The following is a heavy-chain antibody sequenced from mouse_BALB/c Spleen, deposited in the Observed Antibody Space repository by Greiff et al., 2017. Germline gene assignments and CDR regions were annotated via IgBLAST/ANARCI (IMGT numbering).Heavy chain of an antibody. D-gene: IGHD1-1*01. V-gene: IGHV3-2*02. CDR1: GYSITSYYA. CDR3: ASGGDYGSSLYAMDD. Sequence: EVKVEESGPGLVKPSQSLSLTCTVTGYSITSYYAWYWIRQRPGNKLEWIGYISYSGSTSYNPSLKSRISITRDTSKNQFFLQLKSVTTEDTAAYDCASGGDYGSSLYAMDDWGQGTSVTVSS. J-gene: IGHJ4*01. CDR2: ISYSGST.